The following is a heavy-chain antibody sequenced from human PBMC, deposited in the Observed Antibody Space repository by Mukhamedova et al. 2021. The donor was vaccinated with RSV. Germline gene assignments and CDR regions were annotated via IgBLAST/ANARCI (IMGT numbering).Heavy chain of an antibody. CDR3: AKDGGYYYGSYYFDY. D-gene: IGHD3-10*01. CDR2: ISYDGSNK. V-gene: IGHV3-30*18. J-gene: IGHJ4*02. Sequence: EWVAVISYDGSNKYYADSVKGRFTISRDNSKNTLYLQMNSLRAEDTAVYYCAKDGGYYYGSYYFDYWGQGTLVPVSS.